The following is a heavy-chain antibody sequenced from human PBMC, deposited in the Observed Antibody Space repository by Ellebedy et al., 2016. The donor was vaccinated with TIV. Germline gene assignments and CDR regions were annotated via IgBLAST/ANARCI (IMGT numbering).Heavy chain of an antibody. D-gene: IGHD2-15*01. Sequence: AASVKVSCKPSGYPFKTYGIAWVRQAPGQGPEWMGWINGYNGKTNYAQKFQGRVIMTTDTSTGRVFLDLTSLRLDDTGVYFCARADIATRPAYFYGMDVWGQGTTVTVSS. CDR3: ARADIATRPAYFYGMDV. CDR1: GYPFKTYG. V-gene: IGHV1-18*01. CDR2: INGYNGKT. J-gene: IGHJ6*02.